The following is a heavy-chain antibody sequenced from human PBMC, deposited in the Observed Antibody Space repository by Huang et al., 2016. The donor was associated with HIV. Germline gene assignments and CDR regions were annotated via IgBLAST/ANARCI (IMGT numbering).Heavy chain of an antibody. CDR1: GFIFSNYG. D-gene: IGHD6-19*01. CDR2: ISYGGSNK. J-gene: IGHJ1*01. CDR3: ALKGDSSGWEYFRH. V-gene: IGHV3-30*03. Sequence: QVQLVESGGGVVQPGRSLRLSCAASGFIFSNYGMHWVRQARGKGLEWVALISYGGSNKYYTDSVKGRFSISRDNSKNTLYLQMNSLRAEDTAVYYCALKGDSSGWEYFRHWGQGTLVTVSS.